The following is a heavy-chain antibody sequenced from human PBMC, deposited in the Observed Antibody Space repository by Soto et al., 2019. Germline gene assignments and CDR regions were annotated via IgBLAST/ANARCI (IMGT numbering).Heavy chain of an antibody. CDR2: IRSKSNSYAT. D-gene: IGHD4-17*01. CDR3: TRGYGAYVRDY. Sequence: EVQLVESGGGLVQPGGSLKLSCAVSGFTFSGSAMHWVRQASGKGLEWVGRIRSKSNSYATAYAASVKGRFTISRDDSKNTAYLQMNSLKTEDTAGYYCTRGYGAYVRDYWGQGTLVTVSS. V-gene: IGHV3-73*01. CDR1: GFTFSGSA. J-gene: IGHJ4*02.